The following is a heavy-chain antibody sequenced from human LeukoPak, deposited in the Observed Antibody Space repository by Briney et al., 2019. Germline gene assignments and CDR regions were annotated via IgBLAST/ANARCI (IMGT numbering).Heavy chain of an antibody. CDR3: AKTIGLVNGIAFVRFGMDV. CDR1: GFTFADFA. CDR2: ISENGGSA. J-gene: IGHJ6*02. V-gene: IGHV3-23*01. Sequence: GGSLRLSCAASGFTFADFAMSWVRQPPGKGLQWVSTISENGGSAYYAGSLQGRFAISRDNSKNTVYLQLNSLRVEDTALYYCAKTIGLVNGIAFVRFGMDVWGQGTTVTVSS. D-gene: IGHD2-21*01.